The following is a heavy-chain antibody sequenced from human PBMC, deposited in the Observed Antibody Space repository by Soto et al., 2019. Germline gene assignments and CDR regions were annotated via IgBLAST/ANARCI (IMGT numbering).Heavy chain of an antibody. J-gene: IGHJ5*02. CDR1: GYTFTSYD. CDR2: MNPNRGNT. D-gene: IGHD3-10*01. V-gene: IGHV1-8*01. CDR3: ARERSGGGGNGFDP. Sequence: QVQLVQSGAEVKKPGASVKVSCKASGYTFTSYDINWVRQATGQGLEWMGWMNPNRGNTAYAQKLQGRITMASNTSISKAYMGLSGLRLENTAVFYVARERSGGGGNGFDPWGQGTLVTVSS.